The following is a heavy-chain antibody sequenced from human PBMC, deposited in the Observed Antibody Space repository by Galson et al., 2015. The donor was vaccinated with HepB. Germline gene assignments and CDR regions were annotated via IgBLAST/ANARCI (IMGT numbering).Heavy chain of an antibody. Sequence: SLRLSCAASGFTFSSYGMHWVRQAPGKGLEWVAVIWYDGSNKYYADSVKGRFTISRDNSKNTLYLQMNSLRAEDTAVYYCARGPLVAASDYYYYMDVWGKGTTVTVSS. V-gene: IGHV3-33*08. CDR3: ARGPLVAASDYYYYMDV. D-gene: IGHD2-15*01. CDR2: IWYDGSNK. CDR1: GFTFSSYG. J-gene: IGHJ6*03.